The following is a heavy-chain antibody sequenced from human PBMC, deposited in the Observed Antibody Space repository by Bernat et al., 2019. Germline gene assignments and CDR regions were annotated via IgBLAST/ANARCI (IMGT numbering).Heavy chain of an antibody. CDR3: VASVAGYDLGRLDY. J-gene: IGHJ4*02. Sequence: QLQLQESGPGLVRPSQTLFLTCSVSGESVSSSNYYWAWIRQPPGEGLEWIGSIYSRGGTHYNSSLESRLTIYADTSENHSSLMLTSVTAADSAIYYCVASVAGYDLGRLDYWGQGILVTVSS. V-gene: IGHV4-39*02. CDR2: IYSRGGT. D-gene: IGHD5-12*01. CDR1: GESVSSSNYY.